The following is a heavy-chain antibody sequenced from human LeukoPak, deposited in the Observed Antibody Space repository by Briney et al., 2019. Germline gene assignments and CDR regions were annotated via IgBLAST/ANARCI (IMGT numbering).Heavy chain of an antibody. CDR3: ERFIWGRPFDY. J-gene: IGHJ4*02. D-gene: IGHD3-16*01. CDR1: GFTFNDYY. V-gene: IGHV3-11*06. Sequence: GGSLRLSCAASGFTFNDYYMTWIRQAPGKGLEWVSYISSSGSYTKYADSMKGRFTIYRDNAKNSLSLQMNSLRAEDTAVYYCERFIWGRPFDYWGQGSLVTVSS. CDR2: ISSSGSYT.